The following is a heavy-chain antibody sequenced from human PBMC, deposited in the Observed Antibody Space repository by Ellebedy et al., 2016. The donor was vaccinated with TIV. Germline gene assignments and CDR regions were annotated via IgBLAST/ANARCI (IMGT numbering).Heavy chain of an antibody. Sequence: SETLSLXXTVSGGSVSSGSYYWSWIRQPPGKGLEWIGYIYYSGSTNYNPSLKSRVTISVDTSKNQFSLKLSSVTAADTAVYYCARGYKDIVVVPAAYGMDVWGQGTTVTVSS. V-gene: IGHV4-61*01. J-gene: IGHJ6*02. CDR2: IYYSGST. CDR3: ARGYKDIVVVPAAYGMDV. D-gene: IGHD2-2*01. CDR1: GGSVSSGSYY.